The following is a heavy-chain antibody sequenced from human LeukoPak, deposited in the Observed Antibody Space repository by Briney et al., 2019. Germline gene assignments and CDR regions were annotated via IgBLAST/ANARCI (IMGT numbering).Heavy chain of an antibody. J-gene: IGHJ4*02. CDR2: SCYSGST. CDR1: GVSISSSSYY. CDR3: ATYYDFWSGYYRFDY. Sequence: PSETLSLTCTVSGVSISSSSYYWGWIRQPPGKGLEWIGSSCYSGSTYYNPALKSRGTISVDTSKNQFSLKLSSVTAADPAVYYCATYYDFWSGYYRFDYWGQGTLVTVSS. V-gene: IGHV4-39*01. D-gene: IGHD3-3*01.